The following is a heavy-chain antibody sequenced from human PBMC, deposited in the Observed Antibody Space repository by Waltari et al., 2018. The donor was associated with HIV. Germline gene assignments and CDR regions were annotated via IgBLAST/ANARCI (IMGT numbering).Heavy chain of an antibody. CDR3: ASVTDSGTALAN. D-gene: IGHD3-10*01. CDR2: INPNSRET. Sequence: QVHLVQSGAEVKMPGYSVRVSCKTSGYSFPAPFFYWVRQAPGRALEWVGMINPNSRETKSAQRLEGRVTLTRDLSTSTGYMELSRLTPDDTAVYYCASVTDSGTALANWGQGTLISVSS. V-gene: IGHV1-2*02. J-gene: IGHJ4*02. CDR1: GYSFPAPF.